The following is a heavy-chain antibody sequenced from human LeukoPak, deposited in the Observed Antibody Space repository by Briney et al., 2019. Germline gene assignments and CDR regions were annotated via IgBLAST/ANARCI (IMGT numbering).Heavy chain of an antibody. Sequence: PWGSLRLSCAASGFTFSSYEMNWVSQAPGKGLEWVSYISSSGSTIYYADSVKVRFTISRDNAKNSLYLQMTSLSAEDTAVYYCARHRTASDNWGQGTLVTVSS. D-gene: IGHD3-16*02. CDR1: GFTFSSYE. V-gene: IGHV3-48*03. CDR3: ARHRTASDN. J-gene: IGHJ4*02. CDR2: ISSSGSTI.